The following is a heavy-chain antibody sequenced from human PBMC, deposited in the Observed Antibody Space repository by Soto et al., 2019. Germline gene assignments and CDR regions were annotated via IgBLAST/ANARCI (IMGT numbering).Heavy chain of an antibody. J-gene: IGHJ6*02. CDR2: ISYDGSNK. CDR3: ARVYDFWSGYFYYYYYYGMDV. Sequence: GXSRRLSCGASVLTFISYAMLWFRQAPGKGLEWVAVISYDGSNKYYADSVKGRFTISRDNSKNTLYLQMNSLRAEDTAVYYCARVYDFWSGYFYYYYYYGMDVWGQGTTVTVSS. V-gene: IGHV3-30-3*01. CDR1: VLTFISYA. D-gene: IGHD3-3*01.